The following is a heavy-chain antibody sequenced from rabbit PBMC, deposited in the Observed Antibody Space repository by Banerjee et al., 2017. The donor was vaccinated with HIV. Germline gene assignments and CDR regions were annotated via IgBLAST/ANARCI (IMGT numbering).Heavy chain of an antibody. V-gene: IGHV1S40*01. CDR3: ARAAYVGDTGYDL. CDR1: GFTISSKYY. CDR2: IYAGSSGSS. J-gene: IGHJ4*01. Sequence: QSLEESGGDLVKPGASLTLTCTASGFTISSKYYMCWVRQAPGKGLEWIACIYAGSSGSSYYASWAKGRFTISETSSTTVTLQMTSLTAADTATYFCARAAYVGDTGYDLWGPGTLVTVS. D-gene: IGHD6-1*01.